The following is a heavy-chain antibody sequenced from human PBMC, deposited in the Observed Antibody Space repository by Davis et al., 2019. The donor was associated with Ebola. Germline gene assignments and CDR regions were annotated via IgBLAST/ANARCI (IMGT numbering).Heavy chain of an antibody. CDR2: ISAYNGNT. Sequence: ASVKVSCKASGYMFTNYGISWVRQAPGQGLEWMGWISAYNGNTNYAQKLQGRVTMTTDTSTRTAYMELRSLRSDDTAVYYCARDHRIVAHGTPFDYWGQGTLVTVSS. CDR3: ARDHRIVAHGTPFDY. D-gene: IGHD6-13*01. V-gene: IGHV1-18*04. J-gene: IGHJ4*02. CDR1: GYMFTNYG.